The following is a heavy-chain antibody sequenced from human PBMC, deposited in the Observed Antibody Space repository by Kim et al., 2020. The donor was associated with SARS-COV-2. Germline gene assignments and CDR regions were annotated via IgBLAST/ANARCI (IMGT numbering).Heavy chain of an antibody. CDR3: TRDRQPYDFWSGLRVGSRDWYFDL. V-gene: IGHV3-49*04. CDR2: IRSKAYGGTT. CDR1: GFTFGDYA. J-gene: IGHJ2*01. D-gene: IGHD3-3*01. Sequence: GGSLRLSCTASGFTFGDYAMSWVRQAPGKGLGWVGFIRSKAYGGTTEYAASVKGRFTISRDDSKSIAYLQMNSLKTEDTAVYYCTRDRQPYDFWSGLRVGSRDWYFDLWGCGTLVTVSS.